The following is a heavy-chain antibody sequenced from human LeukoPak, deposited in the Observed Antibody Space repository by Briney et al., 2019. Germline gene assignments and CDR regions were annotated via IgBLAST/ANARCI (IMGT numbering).Heavy chain of an antibody. Sequence: ASETLSLTCAVSGGSISSGGYSWSWIRQPPGKGLEWIGYIYHSGSTYYNPSLKSRVTISVDRSKNQFSPKLSSVTAADTAVYYCATGWLQSHFDYWGQGTLVTVSS. V-gene: IGHV4-30-2*01. CDR2: IYHSGST. J-gene: IGHJ4*02. CDR1: GGSISSGGYS. D-gene: IGHD5-24*01. CDR3: ATGWLQSHFDY.